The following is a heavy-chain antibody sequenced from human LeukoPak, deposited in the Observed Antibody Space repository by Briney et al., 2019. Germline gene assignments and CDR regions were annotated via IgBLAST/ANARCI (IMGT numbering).Heavy chain of an antibody. Sequence: EGSLRLSCAASGFTFSNYAMSWVRQAPGKGLEWVSAISGSGGNTYYADSVKGRFTISRDNSKNTLYLQMNSLRAEDTAVYYCAKDYHGWDWNYADYWGQGTLVTVSS. CDR3: AKDYHGWDWNYADY. D-gene: IGHD3/OR15-3a*01. CDR1: GFTFSNYA. V-gene: IGHV3-23*01. CDR2: ISGSGGNT. J-gene: IGHJ4*02.